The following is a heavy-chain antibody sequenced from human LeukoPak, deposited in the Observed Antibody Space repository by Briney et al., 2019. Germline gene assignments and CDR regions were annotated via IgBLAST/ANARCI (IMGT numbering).Heavy chain of an antibody. V-gene: IGHV3-23*01. Sequence: TGGSLRLSCAASGFTFSSYAMSWVRQAPGKGLEWVSAISGSGGSTYYADSVKGRLTISRDNSKNTLYLQMNSLRAEDTAVYYCAKCGSGGYYDILTGYSTFDYWGQGTLVTVSS. J-gene: IGHJ4*02. CDR3: AKCGSGGYYDILTGYSTFDY. CDR1: GFTFSSYA. D-gene: IGHD3-9*01. CDR2: ISGSGGST.